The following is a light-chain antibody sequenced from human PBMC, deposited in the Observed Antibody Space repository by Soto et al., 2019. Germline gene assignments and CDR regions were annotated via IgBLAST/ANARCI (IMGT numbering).Light chain of an antibody. Sequence: PEERVNHSCMASQSVSSSYLTWYQQKPGQAPRILIYAASSRSTGIPDRFSGSGSVTDFTLSISRLEPEDFAVYYCQQYGGSRTFGQGTKVDI. CDR1: QSVSSSY. J-gene: IGKJ1*01. V-gene: IGKV3-20*01. CDR3: QQYGGSRT. CDR2: AAS.